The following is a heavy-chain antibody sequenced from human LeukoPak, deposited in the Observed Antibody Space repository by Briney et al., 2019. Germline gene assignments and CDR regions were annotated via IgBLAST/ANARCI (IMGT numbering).Heavy chain of an antibody. Sequence: SGGSLRLSCAASGFTFDDYAMHWVRQAPGKGLEWVSLISADGGSTFSADSVKGRFSISRDNSKNSLYLQMNSLRSEDTAMYYCAKESGKFDYWGQGTLVAVSS. V-gene: IGHV3-43*02. CDR1: GFTFDDYA. CDR3: AKESGKFDY. J-gene: IGHJ4*02. CDR2: ISADGGST.